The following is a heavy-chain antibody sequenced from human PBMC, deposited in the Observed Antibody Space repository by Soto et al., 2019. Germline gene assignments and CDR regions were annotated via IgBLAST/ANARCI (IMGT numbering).Heavy chain of an antibody. D-gene: IGHD1-26*01. Sequence: SETLSLTCTVSGGSISSYYWSWIRQPPGKGLEWIGYIYYSGSTNYNPSLKSRVTISVDTSKNQFSLKLSSVTAADTAVYYCAGRYRRTFDYWSQGTLVTVSS. CDR3: AGRYRRTFDY. J-gene: IGHJ4*02. CDR2: IYYSGST. V-gene: IGHV4-59*08. CDR1: GGSISSYY.